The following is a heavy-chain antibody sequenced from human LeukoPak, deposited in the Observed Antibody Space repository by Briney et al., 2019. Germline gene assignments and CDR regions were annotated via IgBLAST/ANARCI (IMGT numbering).Heavy chain of an antibody. J-gene: IGHJ6*03. V-gene: IGHV4-39*07. CDR3: ARAGFWSAYYVGRYYSYMDV. Sequence: SETLSLTCIISDDSISSSTYYWGWIRQPPGKGLEWIGTLYYSGKTYYNPSLKSRVTISVDTSKNQFSLKLSSVTAADTAVYYCARAGFWSAYYVGRYYSYMDVWGNGTTVTVSS. CDR2: LYYSGKT. D-gene: IGHD3-3*01. CDR1: DDSISSSTYY.